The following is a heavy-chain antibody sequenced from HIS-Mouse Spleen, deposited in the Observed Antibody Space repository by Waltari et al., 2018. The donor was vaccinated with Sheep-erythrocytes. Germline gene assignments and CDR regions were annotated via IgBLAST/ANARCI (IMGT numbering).Heavy chain of an antibody. CDR1: GFTFSSYG. CDR2: ISYDGSNK. J-gene: IGHJ3*02. CDR3: AKGGFGGNSNDAFDI. Sequence: GFTFSSYGMHWVRQAPGKGLEGVAVISYDGSNKYYADSVKGRFTISRDNSKNTLYLQMNSLRAEDTAVYYCAKGGFGGNSNDAFDIWGQGTMVTVSS. D-gene: IGHD3-16*01. V-gene: IGHV3-30*18.